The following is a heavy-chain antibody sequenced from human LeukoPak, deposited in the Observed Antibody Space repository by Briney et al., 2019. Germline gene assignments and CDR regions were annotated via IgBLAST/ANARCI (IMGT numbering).Heavy chain of an antibody. CDR3: AKDRYGSGTRPDY. V-gene: IGHV3-33*06. CDR1: GFTFSSYG. J-gene: IGHJ4*02. D-gene: IGHD3-10*01. Sequence: PGGSLRLSCAASGFTFSSYGMHWVRQAPGKGLEWVAVIWYDGSNKYYADSEKGRFTISRDNSKNTLYLQMNSLRAEDTAVYYCAKDRYGSGTRPDYWGQGTLVTVSS. CDR2: IWYDGSNK.